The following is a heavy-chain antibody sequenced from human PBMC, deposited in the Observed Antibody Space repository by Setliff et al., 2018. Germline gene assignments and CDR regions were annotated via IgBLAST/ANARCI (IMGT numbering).Heavy chain of an antibody. CDR3: ARDLAAAGQEDAFDI. J-gene: IGHJ3*02. CDR2: ISYSGTT. D-gene: IGHD6-13*01. V-gene: IGHV4-59*01. CDR1: GGSISNYY. Sequence: SETLSLTCIVSGGSISNYYWSWIRQPPGKGLEWIGYISYSGTTNYNPSLRSRVSMSVDTSKKQFSLKLSAVTAADTGVYYCARDLAAAGQEDAFDIWGQGTMVTVSS.